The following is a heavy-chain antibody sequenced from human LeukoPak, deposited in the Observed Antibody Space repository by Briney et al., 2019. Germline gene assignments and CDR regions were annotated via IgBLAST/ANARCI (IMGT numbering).Heavy chain of an antibody. Sequence: GGSLRLSCAASAFTFSSYAMSWVRQAPGKGLEWVSAVSGSGGSTYYADSVKGRFTISRDNSEDTLYLQMNSLTVEGTAVYYCAKTSGHSDYWGQGTLVTVSS. CDR1: AFTFSSYA. D-gene: IGHD2-15*01. J-gene: IGHJ4*02. V-gene: IGHV3-23*01. CDR2: VSGSGGST. CDR3: AKTSGHSDY.